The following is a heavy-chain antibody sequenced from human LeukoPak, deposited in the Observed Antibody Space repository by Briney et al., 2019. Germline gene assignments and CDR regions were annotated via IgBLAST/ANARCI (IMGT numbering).Heavy chain of an antibody. CDR3: ARASSGSKRTNAFDI. CDR1: GFTFSSYS. V-gene: IGHV3-21*01. J-gene: IGHJ3*02. CDR2: ISSSSSYI. D-gene: IGHD3-22*01. Sequence: PGGSLRLSCAASGFTFSSYSMNWVRQAPGKGLGWVSSISSSSSYIYYADSVKGRFTISRDNAKNSLYLQMNSLRAEDTAAYYCARASSGSKRTNAFDIWGQGTMVTVSS.